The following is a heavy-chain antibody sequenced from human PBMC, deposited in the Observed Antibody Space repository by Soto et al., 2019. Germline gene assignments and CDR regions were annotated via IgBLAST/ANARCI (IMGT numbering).Heavy chain of an antibody. Sequence: PSETLSLTCAVYGGSFSGYYWSWIRQPPGKGLEWIGEINHSGSTNYNPSLKSRVTISVDTSKNQFSLKLSSVTAADTAVYYCATTLVVVTGSYYYVLDFSAQGSSVIGSS. CDR1: GGSFSGYY. V-gene: IGHV4-34*01. J-gene: IGHJ6*02. CDR2: INHSGST. D-gene: IGHD2-21*02. CDR3: ATTLVVVTGSYYYVLDF.